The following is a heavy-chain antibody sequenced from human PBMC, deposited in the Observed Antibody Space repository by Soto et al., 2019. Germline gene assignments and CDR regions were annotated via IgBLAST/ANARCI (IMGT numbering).Heavy chain of an antibody. CDR1: GGSLSTNP. V-gene: IGHV1-69*06. J-gene: IGHJ4*02. CDR3: ARDGGFGELKY. CDR2: TGSGTGPG. D-gene: IGHD3-10*01. Sequence: QVQLVQSGTEVKKPGSSVKVSCKASGGSLSTNPISWVRQAPGQGLEWMGGTGSGTGPGNHAQKFQGRLTVTADKSTNTAYMELRGLLSEDTAVYYCARDGGFGELKYWGPGTLVTVSS.